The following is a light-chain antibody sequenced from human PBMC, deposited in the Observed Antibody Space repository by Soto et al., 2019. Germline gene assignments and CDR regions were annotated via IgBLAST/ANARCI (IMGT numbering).Light chain of an antibody. CDR3: QQFNTSPWT. CDR2: KSS. J-gene: IGKJ1*01. V-gene: IGKV1-5*03. Sequence: DIQMTQSPSTLSASVGDTVTITCRAGQSVSIWLAWYQQKPGRAPKLLIYKSSILESGVPSRFSGSGSGTEFTLTISSLQPDDFATYYCQQFNTSPWTFGQGTKVDIK. CDR1: QSVSIW.